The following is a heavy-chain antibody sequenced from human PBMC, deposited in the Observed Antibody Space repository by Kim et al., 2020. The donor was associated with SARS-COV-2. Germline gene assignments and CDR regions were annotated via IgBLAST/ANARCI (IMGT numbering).Heavy chain of an antibody. Sequence: SETLSLTCTVSGGSISSGGYYWSWIRQHPGKGLEWIGYIYYSGSTYYNPSLKSRVTISVDTSKNQFSLKLSSVTAADTAVYYCARVPNYYGSGSYLDYWGQGTLVTVSS. V-gene: IGHV4-31*03. CDR3: ARVPNYYGSGSYLDY. CDR2: IYYSGST. J-gene: IGHJ4*02. CDR1: GGSISSGGYY. D-gene: IGHD3-10*01.